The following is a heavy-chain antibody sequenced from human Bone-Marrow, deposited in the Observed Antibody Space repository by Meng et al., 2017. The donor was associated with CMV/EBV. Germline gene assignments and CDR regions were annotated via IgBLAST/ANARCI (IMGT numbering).Heavy chain of an antibody. Sequence: GESLKISCAASGFTFSHYWMSWVRQAPGKGMEWVANINQDGSEKNYVDSVKGRFTISRDNAKNSLYLPINSLRAEDTAVFYCAREESGWSSWGQRTLVTVSS. CDR1: GFTFSHYW. J-gene: IGHJ5*02. CDR3: AREESGWSS. V-gene: IGHV3-7*01. CDR2: INQDGSEK. D-gene: IGHD6-19*01.